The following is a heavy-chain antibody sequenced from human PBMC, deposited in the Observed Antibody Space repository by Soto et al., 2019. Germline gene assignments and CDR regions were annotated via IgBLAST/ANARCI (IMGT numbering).Heavy chain of an antibody. D-gene: IGHD7-27*01. CDR3: AREYRSTGDGNWYFDL. CDR2: ISSSGSTI. CDR1: GFTFSSYE. V-gene: IGHV3-48*03. Sequence: GGSLRLSCAASGFTFSSYEMNWVRQAPGKGLEWVSYISSSGSTIYYADSVKGRFTISRDNAKNSLYLQMNSLRAEDTAVYYCAREYRSTGDGNWYFDLWGRGTLVTVSS. J-gene: IGHJ2*01.